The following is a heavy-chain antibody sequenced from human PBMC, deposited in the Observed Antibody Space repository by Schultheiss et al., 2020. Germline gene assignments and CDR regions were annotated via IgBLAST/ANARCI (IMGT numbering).Heavy chain of an antibody. CDR3: ATPAPEATTVDYFDY. CDR2: ISYDGSNK. J-gene: IGHJ4*02. V-gene: IGHV3-30*03. Sequence: GGSLRLSCAASGFTFSSYSMNWVRQAPGKGLEWVAVISYDGSNKYYADSVKGRFTISRDNAKNSLYLQMNSLRAEDTAVYYCATPAPEATTVDYFDYWGQGTLVTVSS. CDR1: GFTFSSYS. D-gene: IGHD4-23*01.